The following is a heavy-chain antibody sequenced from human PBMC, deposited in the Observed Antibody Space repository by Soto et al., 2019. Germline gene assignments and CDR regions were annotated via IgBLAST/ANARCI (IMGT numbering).Heavy chain of an antibody. V-gene: IGHV1-69*12. J-gene: IGHJ3*02. CDR2: VIPGFGTV. D-gene: IGHD3-3*01. Sequence: QVQLVQSGAEVKKPGSSVKVSCKASGGTFSRYAINWVRQAPGQGLEWMGGVIPGFGTVSYAQKFQGRITITADESTSTGYMELSSLGFEDTAVHYCARSPKYYSVWSGSVRGDAFHIWGQGTMVTVSS. CDR1: GGTFSRYA. CDR3: ARSPKYYSVWSGSVRGDAFHI.